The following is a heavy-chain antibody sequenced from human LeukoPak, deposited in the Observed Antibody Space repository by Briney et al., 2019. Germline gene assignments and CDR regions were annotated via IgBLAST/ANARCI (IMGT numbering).Heavy chain of an antibody. CDR1: GSTLTSYA. D-gene: IGHD3-10*01. J-gene: IGHJ4*02. V-gene: IGHV3-23*01. CDR3: AKDLGELFDY. Sequence: GGSLRLSGPASGSTLTSYAMSWARQDQGRGLEWVLAISGSGGSTYYADSVKGRFTISRGNSKNTLYLQMNSLRAEDTAVYYCAKDLGELFDYWGQGTLVTVSS. CDR2: ISGSGGST.